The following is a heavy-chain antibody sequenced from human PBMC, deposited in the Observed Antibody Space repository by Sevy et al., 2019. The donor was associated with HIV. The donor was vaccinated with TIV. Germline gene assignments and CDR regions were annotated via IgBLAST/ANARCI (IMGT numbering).Heavy chain of an antibody. V-gene: IGHV3-30*18. Sequence: GGSLRLSCAASGFTFSSYGMHWVRQAPGKGLEWVAVISYDGSNKYYADSVKRRFTISRDKSKNTLYLQMNSLRAEDTAVYYCAKADSSGYYYLDYWGQGTLVTVSS. CDR1: GFTFSSYG. J-gene: IGHJ4*02. CDR2: ISYDGSNK. D-gene: IGHD3-22*01. CDR3: AKADSSGYYYLDY.